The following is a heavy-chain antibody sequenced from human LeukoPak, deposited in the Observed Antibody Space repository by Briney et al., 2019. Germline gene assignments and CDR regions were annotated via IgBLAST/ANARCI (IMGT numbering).Heavy chain of an antibody. J-gene: IGHJ6*03. CDR1: GYTFTGYY. CDR3: ARDMSGYCSGGSCYSSYYYYYMDV. V-gene: IGHV1-2*02. Sequence: ASVKVSCKASGYTFTGYYMHWVRQAPGQGLEWMGWINLNSGGTNYAQKFQGRVTMTRDTSISTAYMELSRLRSDDTAVYYCARDMSGYCSGGSCYSSYYYYYMDVWGKGTTVTVSS. CDR2: INLNSGGT. D-gene: IGHD2-15*01.